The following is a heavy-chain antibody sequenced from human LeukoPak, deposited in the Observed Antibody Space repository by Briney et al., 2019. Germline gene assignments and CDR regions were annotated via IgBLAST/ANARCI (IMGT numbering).Heavy chain of an antibody. Sequence: GGSLRLSCAASGFTFSSYAMHWVRQAPGKGLEWVAVISYDGSNKYYADSVKGRFTISRDNSKNTLYLQMNSLRAEDTAVYYCARVHYDSSGYYFFDYWGQGTLVTVSS. J-gene: IGHJ4*02. CDR3: ARVHYDSSGYYFFDY. CDR2: ISYDGSNK. CDR1: GFTFSSYA. V-gene: IGHV3-30-3*01. D-gene: IGHD3-22*01.